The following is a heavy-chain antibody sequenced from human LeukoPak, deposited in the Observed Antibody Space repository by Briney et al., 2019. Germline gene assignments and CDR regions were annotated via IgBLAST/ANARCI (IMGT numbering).Heavy chain of an antibody. J-gene: IGHJ4*02. V-gene: IGHV3-23*01. CDR2: ISGSGRST. CDR3: AKDEGPSVDGDYFDY. Sequence: GGSLRLSCAASGFTFSSYAMTWVRQAPGKGLEWVSAISGSGRSTYYAESVKGRLTISRDNSKNILYLQMNSLRADDTAVYFCAKDEGPSVDGDYFDYWGQGTLVTVSS. D-gene: IGHD3-10*01. CDR1: GFTFSSYA.